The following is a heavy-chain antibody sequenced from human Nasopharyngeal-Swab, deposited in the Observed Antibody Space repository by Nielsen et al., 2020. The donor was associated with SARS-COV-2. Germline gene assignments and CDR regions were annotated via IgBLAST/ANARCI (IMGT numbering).Heavy chain of an antibody. CDR3: ARGSAVAGLGMRDAFDI. V-gene: IGHV1-2*02. CDR1: GYTFTCYY. Sequence: ASLMNSCNAPGYTFTCYYMHWVRQAPGQGLEWMGWINPNSGGTNYAQKFQGRVTMTRDTSISTAYMELSRLRSDDTAVYYCARGSAVAGLGMRDAFDIWGQGTMVTVSS. J-gene: IGHJ3*02. CDR2: INPNSGGT. D-gene: IGHD6-19*01.